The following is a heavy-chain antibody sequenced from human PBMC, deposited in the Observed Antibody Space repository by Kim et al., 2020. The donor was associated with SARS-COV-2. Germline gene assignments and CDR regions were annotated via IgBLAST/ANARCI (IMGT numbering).Heavy chain of an antibody. CDR3: AHAVMVRGAPLY. D-gene: IGHD3-10*01. J-gene: IGHJ4*02. Sequence: YYAHSVKGRFTISRANTKITLYLQMNSLRAEDTAVYYCAHAVMVRGAPLYWGQGTLVTVSS. V-gene: IGHV3-23*01.